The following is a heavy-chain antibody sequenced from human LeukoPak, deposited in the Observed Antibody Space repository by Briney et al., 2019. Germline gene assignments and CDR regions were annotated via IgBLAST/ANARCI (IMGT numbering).Heavy chain of an antibody. V-gene: IGHV1-3*01. CDR3: ARGAYILGFCSSTSCSPSLSQASD. D-gene: IGHD2-2*01. CDR1: GYIFTSYA. Sequence: ASVKVSCKASGYIFTSYAMHWVRQAPGQRLEWMGWINAGNGNRKYSQKFQGRVIITRDKSATTIYMDLSSLRSEDTAVYYCARGAYILGFCSSTSCSPSLSQASDWGQGTLVTVSS. J-gene: IGHJ4*02. CDR2: INAGNGNR.